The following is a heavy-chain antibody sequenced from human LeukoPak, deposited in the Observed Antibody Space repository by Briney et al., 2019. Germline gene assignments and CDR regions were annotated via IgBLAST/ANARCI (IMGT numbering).Heavy chain of an antibody. CDR1: GFTFSTYS. CDR3: ARNYDYGDFYFDY. Sequence: GGSLRLSCAASGFTFSTYSMSWVRQAPGKGLEWISYISRSSRAKYYADSVRGRFTISRDNAKNSLDLQINSLRDEDTAVYYCARNYDYGDFYFDYWGQGTLVTVSS. D-gene: IGHD4-17*01. J-gene: IGHJ4*02. V-gene: IGHV3-48*02. CDR2: ISRSSRAK.